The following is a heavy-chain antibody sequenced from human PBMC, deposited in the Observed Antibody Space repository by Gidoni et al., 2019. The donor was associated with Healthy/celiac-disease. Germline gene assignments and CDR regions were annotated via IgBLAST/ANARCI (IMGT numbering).Heavy chain of an antibody. CDR1: GGSISSGGYY. J-gene: IGHJ3*02. CDR2: IYYSGST. V-gene: IGHV4-31*03. D-gene: IGHD3-22*01. CDR3: ARANLADSSGYLSPGDAFDI. Sequence: QVQLQESGPGLVKPSQTLSLTCTVSGGSISSGGYYWSWIRQHPGKGLEWIGYIYYSGSTYYNPSLKSRVTISVDTSKNQFSLKLSSVTAADTAVYYCARANLADSSGYLSPGDAFDIWGQGTMVTVSS.